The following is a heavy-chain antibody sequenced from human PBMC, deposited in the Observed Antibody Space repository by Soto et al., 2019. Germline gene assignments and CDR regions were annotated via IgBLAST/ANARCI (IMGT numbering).Heavy chain of an antibody. D-gene: IGHD2-15*01. CDR3: ARDPQDIVVVVAATHFDY. CDR2: ISSSSSYI. CDR1: GFTFSSYS. J-gene: IGHJ4*02. V-gene: IGHV3-21*01. Sequence: EVQLVESGGGLVKPGGSLRLSCAASGFTFSSYSMNWVRQAPGKGLEWVSSISSSSSYIYYADSVKGRFTISRDNAKNSLYPQMNSLRAEDTAVYYCARDPQDIVVVVAATHFDYWGQGTLVTVSS.